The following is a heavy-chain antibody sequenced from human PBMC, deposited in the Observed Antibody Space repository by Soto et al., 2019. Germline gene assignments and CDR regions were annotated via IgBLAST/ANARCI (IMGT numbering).Heavy chain of an antibody. CDR3: ATLQGGSYYAHDYYGMDV. Sequence: GGSLRLSCAASGFTFSSYAMRWVRQAPGKGLEWVSAISGSGGSTYYADSVKGRFTISRDNSKNTLYLQMNSLRAEDTAVYYCATLQGGSYYAHDYYGMDVWGQRTTVTVSS. D-gene: IGHD2-15*01. CDR2: ISGSGGST. CDR1: GFTFSSYA. J-gene: IGHJ6*02. V-gene: IGHV3-23*01.